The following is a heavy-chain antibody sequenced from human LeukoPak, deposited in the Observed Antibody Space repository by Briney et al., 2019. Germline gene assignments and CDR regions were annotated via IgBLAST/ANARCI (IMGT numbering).Heavy chain of an antibody. CDR2: IWYDGSNK. D-gene: IGHD6-13*01. CDR1: GFTFSSYG. V-gene: IGHV3-33*06. CDR3: AKGTYEQQLVIDY. Sequence: GGSLRLSCAASGFTFSSYGMHWVRQAPGKGLEWVAVIWYDGSNKYYADSVKGRFTISRDNSKNTLYLQMNSLRAEDTAVYYCAKGTYEQQLVIDYWGQGTLVTVSS. J-gene: IGHJ4*02.